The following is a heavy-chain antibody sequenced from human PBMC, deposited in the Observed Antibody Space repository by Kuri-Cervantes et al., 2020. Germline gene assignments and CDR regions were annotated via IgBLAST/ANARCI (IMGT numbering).Heavy chain of an antibody. CDR1: GYTLTELS. Sequence: ASVKVSCKVSGYTLTELSMHWVRQAPGKGLEWMGGFDPEDGETIYAQKFQGRVTMTRNTSISTAYMELSSLRSEDTAVYYCARGLMRKDITMVRGVIAYWGQGTLVTVSS. J-gene: IGHJ4*02. D-gene: IGHD3-10*01. V-gene: IGHV1-24*01. CDR3: ARGLMRKDITMVRGVIAY. CDR2: FDPEDGET.